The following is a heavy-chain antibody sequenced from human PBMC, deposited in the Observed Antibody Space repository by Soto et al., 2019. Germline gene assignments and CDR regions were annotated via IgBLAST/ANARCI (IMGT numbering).Heavy chain of an antibody. CDR1: GGSINSGDYY. CDR2: IYYSGST. J-gene: IGHJ5*02. CDR3: AREEVAYYGSWSYNWFDP. D-gene: IGHD3-10*01. Sequence: QVRLQESGPGLVKPSQTLSLTCTVSGGSINSGDYYWSWIRQHPGKGLELIGYIYYSGSTYYNPSLKSLVTISMDTSKNQFSLKVSSVTAADTAVYYCAREEVAYYGSWSYNWFDPWGQGTLVTVSS. V-gene: IGHV4-31*01.